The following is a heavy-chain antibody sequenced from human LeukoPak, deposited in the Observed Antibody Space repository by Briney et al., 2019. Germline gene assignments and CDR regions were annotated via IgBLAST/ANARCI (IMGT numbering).Heavy chain of an antibody. Sequence: GGSLRLSRAASGFTFSSCAMNWVRQAPGKGLEWVSAITGSGGSTYYADSVKGRFTISRDNSKNTLYLQMNSLRAEDTAVYYCAKAQVGAILHAFDIWGQGTMVTVSS. J-gene: IGHJ3*02. CDR2: ITGSGGST. V-gene: IGHV3-23*01. D-gene: IGHD1-26*01. CDR1: GFTFSSCA. CDR3: AKAQVGAILHAFDI.